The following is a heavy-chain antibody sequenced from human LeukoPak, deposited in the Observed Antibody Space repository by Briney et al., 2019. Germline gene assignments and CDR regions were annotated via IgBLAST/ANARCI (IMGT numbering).Heavy chain of an antibody. CDR3: ARDRGNYDSSDPLDY. D-gene: IGHD3-22*01. CDR2: ISAYNGNT. CDR1: GYTFTTYG. V-gene: IGHV1-18*01. Sequence: VALVEVSCKTSGYTFTTYGISWVRQAPGQGLEWMGWISAYNGNTNYAQKLQGRVTMTTDASTSTAYMELRSLRSDDTAVYYCARDRGNYDSSDPLDYWGQGTLVTVSS. J-gene: IGHJ4*02.